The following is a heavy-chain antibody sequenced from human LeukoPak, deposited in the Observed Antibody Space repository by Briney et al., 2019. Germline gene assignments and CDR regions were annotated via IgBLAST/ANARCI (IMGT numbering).Heavy chain of an antibody. D-gene: IGHD6-6*01. J-gene: IGHJ6*02. CDR3: ARVGGIAARPDYYYYGMDV. V-gene: IGHV1-69*13. CDR1: GYTFTSYG. Sequence: SVKVSCKASGYTFTSYGISWVRQAPGQGLEWMGGIIPIFGTANYAQKFQGRVTITADESTSTAYMELSSLRSEDTAVYYCARVGGIAARPDYYYYGMDVWGQGTTVTVSS. CDR2: IIPIFGTA.